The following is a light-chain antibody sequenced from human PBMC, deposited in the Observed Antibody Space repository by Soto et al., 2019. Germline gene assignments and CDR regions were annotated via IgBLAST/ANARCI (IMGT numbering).Light chain of an antibody. J-gene: IGLJ1*01. CDR2: EVS. CDR3: SSYTSSSLYV. CDR1: SSDVGSYDH. Sequence: QSVLTQPASVSGSPGQSITISCSGTSSDVGSYDHVAWYQQFPGKTPKLMIYEVSNRPSGVSSRFSGSKSGNTASLTISGLQAEDEADYYCSSYTSSSLYVFGTGTKVTVL. V-gene: IGLV2-14*01.